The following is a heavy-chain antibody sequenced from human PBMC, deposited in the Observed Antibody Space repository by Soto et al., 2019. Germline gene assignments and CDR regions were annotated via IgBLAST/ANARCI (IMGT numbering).Heavy chain of an antibody. Sequence: SETLSLTCTVSGGSISSSSYYWGWIRQPPGKGLEWIGSIYYSGSTYYNPSLKSRVTISVDTSRNQFSLKLSSVTAADTAVYYCARPNNSGYPNAIDIWGQGTVVTVSS. CDR2: IYYSGST. CDR1: GGSISSSSYY. CDR3: ARPNNSGYPNAIDI. J-gene: IGHJ3*02. D-gene: IGHD3-22*01. V-gene: IGHV4-39*01.